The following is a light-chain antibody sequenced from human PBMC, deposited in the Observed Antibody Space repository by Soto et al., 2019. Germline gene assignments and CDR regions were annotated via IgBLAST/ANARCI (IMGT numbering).Light chain of an antibody. Sequence: DIQMTQSPSSLSASVGDRVTITCQASQDITKYLNWFQRRPGEAPKLLIYDASFLETGVPSRFSGSGSGTDFTLTINNLQPEDFVTYYCQQNDYLPFTFGPGTKVDLK. CDR1: QDITKY. CDR2: DAS. CDR3: QQNDYLPFT. V-gene: IGKV1-33*01. J-gene: IGKJ3*01.